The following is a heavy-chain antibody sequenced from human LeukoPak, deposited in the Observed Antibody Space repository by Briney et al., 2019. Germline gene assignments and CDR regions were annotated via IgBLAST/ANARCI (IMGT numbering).Heavy chain of an antibody. CDR1: GASISSTSYY. Sequence: SETLSLTCSVSGASISSTSYYWAWIRRPPGKGLEWFGSISYSGTTFYSPSLESRVTISADTSKNQFSLTLSSVTATDTAVYYCARIGVRSVIIFGVFDYWGQGTRVTVSS. CDR2: ISYSGTT. CDR3: ARIGVRSVIIFGVFDY. D-gene: IGHD3-10*01. V-gene: IGHV4-39*07. J-gene: IGHJ4*02.